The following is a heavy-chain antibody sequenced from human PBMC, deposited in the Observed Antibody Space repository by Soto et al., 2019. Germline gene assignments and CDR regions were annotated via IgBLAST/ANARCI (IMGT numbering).Heavy chain of an antibody. V-gene: IGHV3-48*02. Sequence: GGSLRLSCAASGFTFSSYSMNWVRQAPGKGLEWVSYISSSSSTIYYADSVKGRFTISRDNAKNSLYLQMNSLRDEDTAVYYCARVLLDSSGDAFDIWGQGTMVTVSS. CDR1: GFTFSSYS. J-gene: IGHJ3*02. D-gene: IGHD3-9*01. CDR2: ISSSSSTI. CDR3: ARVLLDSSGDAFDI.